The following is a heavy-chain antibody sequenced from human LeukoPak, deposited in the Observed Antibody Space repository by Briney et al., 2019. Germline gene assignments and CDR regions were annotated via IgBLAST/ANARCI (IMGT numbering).Heavy chain of an antibody. CDR1: GYIFTGYY. J-gene: IGHJ4*02. CDR3: ARVRYRLAETYIDY. CDR2: INPNSGDT. D-gene: IGHD3-16*01. Sequence: ASVKVSCKASGYIFTGYYMHWVRQAPGQGLEWMGWINPNSGDTNYAQKFQGRVTMTSDTSISTAYMELSRLRPDDTAVYYCARVRYRLAETYIDYWGQGTLVTVSS. V-gene: IGHV1-2*02.